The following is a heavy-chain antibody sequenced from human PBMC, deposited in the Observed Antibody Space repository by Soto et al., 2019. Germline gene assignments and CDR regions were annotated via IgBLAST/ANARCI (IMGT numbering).Heavy chain of an antibody. Sequence: GGSLRLSCAASGFTFSSYWMHWVRQAPGKGLVWVSRINSDGSSTSYADSVKGRFTISRDNAKNTLYLQMNSLKTEDTAVYYCTTEYYYYGMDVWGQGTTVTVSS. V-gene: IGHV3-74*01. J-gene: IGHJ6*02. CDR2: INSDGSST. CDR1: GFTFSSYW. CDR3: TTEYYYYGMDV.